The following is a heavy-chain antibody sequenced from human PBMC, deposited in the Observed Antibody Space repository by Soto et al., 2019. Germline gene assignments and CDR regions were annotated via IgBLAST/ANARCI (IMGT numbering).Heavy chain of an antibody. CDR3: AKGFLASVFGVAYYYYYYMDV. CDR1: GFTFSSYA. Sequence: GGSLRLSCAASGFTFSSYAMSWVRQAPGKGLEWVSAISGSGGSTYYADSVKGRFTISRDNSKNTLYLQMNSLRAEDTAVYYCAKGFLASVFGVAYYYYYYMDVWGKGTTVTVSS. J-gene: IGHJ6*03. CDR2: ISGSGGST. V-gene: IGHV3-23*01. D-gene: IGHD3-3*01.